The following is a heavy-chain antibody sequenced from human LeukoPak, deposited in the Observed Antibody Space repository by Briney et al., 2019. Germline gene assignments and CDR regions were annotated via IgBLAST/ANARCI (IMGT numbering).Heavy chain of an antibody. CDR1: GGSFSGYY. D-gene: IGHD3-22*01. CDR2: INHSGST. V-gene: IGHV4-34*01. J-gene: IGHJ1*01. Sequence: SETLSLTCAVYGGSFSGYYWSWIRQPPGKGLEWIGEINHSGSTNYNPSLKSRVTISVDTSKNQFSLKLSSVTAADTAVYYCAIYDSSGYYYEEYFRHWGQGTLVTVSS. CDR3: AIYDSSGYYYEEYFRH.